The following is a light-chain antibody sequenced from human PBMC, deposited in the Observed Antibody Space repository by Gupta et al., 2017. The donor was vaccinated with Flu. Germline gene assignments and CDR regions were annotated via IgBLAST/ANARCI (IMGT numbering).Light chain of an antibody. CDR3: YSAGTSSNPLYV. CDR1: AMTKNY. J-gene: IGLJ1*01. CDR2: DDK. V-gene: IGLV3-10*01. Sequence: QTARTTCSGDAMTKNYAYWCQQKPAQAPPLLIFDDKKRPSVVPEGFSGASSGTIATFTISGAQVEDDADYYCYSAGTSSNPLYVFGSGTKVTVL.